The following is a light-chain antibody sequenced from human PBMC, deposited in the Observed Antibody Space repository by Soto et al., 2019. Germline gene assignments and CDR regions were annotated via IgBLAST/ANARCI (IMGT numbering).Light chain of an antibody. Sequence: DIQMTQSPSSLSASVGDRVTIACRASQSISSDLNWYQQKPGKAPKLLIYAASSLQSGVPSRFSGSGPGTHFTLTISRLQPEDFATYYCQQSDSIPLTFGQGTRLEIK. V-gene: IGKV1-39*01. CDR2: AAS. CDR1: QSISSD. CDR3: QQSDSIPLT. J-gene: IGKJ5*01.